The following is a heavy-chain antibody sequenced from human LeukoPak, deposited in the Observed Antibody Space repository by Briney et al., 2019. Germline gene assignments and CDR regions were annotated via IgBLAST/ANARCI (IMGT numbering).Heavy chain of an antibody. CDR3: AREEVATNWFDP. Sequence: AGGSLRLSCAASGFTFGSYAMHWVRQAPGKGLEWVAVISYDGSNKYYADSVKGRFTISRDNSKNTLYLQMNSLRAEDTAVYYCAREEVATNWFDPWGQGTLVTVSS. CDR2: ISYDGSNK. V-gene: IGHV3-30*04. D-gene: IGHD5-12*01. J-gene: IGHJ5*02. CDR1: GFTFGSYA.